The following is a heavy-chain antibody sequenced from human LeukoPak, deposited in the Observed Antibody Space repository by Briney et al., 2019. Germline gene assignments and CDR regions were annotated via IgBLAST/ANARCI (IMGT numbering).Heavy chain of an antibody. CDR2: ISGSGAST. CDR1: GFTFSSYA. V-gene: IGHV3-23*01. CDR3: ARSSYSSSSSV. J-gene: IGHJ3*01. D-gene: IGHD6-6*01. Sequence: GGSLRLSCAASGFTFSSYAMSWVRQAPGKGLEWVSAISGSGASTYYADSVKGRFTISRDNAENSLYLQINSLRAEDTAVYYCARSSYSSSSSVWGQGTMVTVSS.